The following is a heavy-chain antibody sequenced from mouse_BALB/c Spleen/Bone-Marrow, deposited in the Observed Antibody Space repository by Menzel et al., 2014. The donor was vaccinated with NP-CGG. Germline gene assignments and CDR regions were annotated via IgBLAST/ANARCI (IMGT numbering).Heavy chain of an antibody. CDR1: GFSLXGYG. CDR2: IWGDGST. Sequence: QVQLKDSGPGLVAPSQSLSITCTVSGFSLXGYGVNWVRQPPGKGLEWLGMIWGDGSTDYNSALKSRLSISKDNSKSXVFLKMNSLQTDDTARYYCAREPHYYAMDYWGQGTSVTVSS. CDR3: AREPHYYAMDY. V-gene: IGHV2-6-7*01. J-gene: IGHJ4*01.